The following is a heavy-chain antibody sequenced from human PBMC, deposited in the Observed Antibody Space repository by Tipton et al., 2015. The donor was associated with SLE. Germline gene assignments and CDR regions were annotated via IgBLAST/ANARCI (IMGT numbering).Heavy chain of an antibody. J-gene: IGHJ6*03. Sequence: TLSLTCSVSGGSISSSGYYWGWIRQPPGKGLEWIGTIYYSGGTSYNPSLKSRVTISVDTSKNQFSLKLNSVTAGDTAVYYCARDGANSYYMDVWGKGTTVTVSS. CDR1: GGSISSSGYY. D-gene: IGHD4/OR15-4a*01. CDR3: ARDGANSYYMDV. V-gene: IGHV4-39*07. CDR2: IYYSGGT.